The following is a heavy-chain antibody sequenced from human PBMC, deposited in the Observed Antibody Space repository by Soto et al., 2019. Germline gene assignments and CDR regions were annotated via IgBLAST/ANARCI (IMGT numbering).Heavy chain of an antibody. V-gene: IGHV3-23*01. CDR2: ISGSGGST. CDR3: AKCSSFSHYYGMDV. J-gene: IGHJ6*02. D-gene: IGHD6-6*01. Sequence: SGGGLVQPGGSLRLSCAASGFTFSNYAMSWVRQAPGEGLEWVSGISGSGGSTHYADSVKGRFTISRDNAKNTLYLHMNSLRAEDTAVYYCAKCSSFSHYYGMDVWGQGTTVTVSS. CDR1: GFTFSNYA.